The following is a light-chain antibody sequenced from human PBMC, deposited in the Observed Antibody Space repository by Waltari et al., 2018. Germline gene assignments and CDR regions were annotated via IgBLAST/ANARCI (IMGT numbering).Light chain of an antibody. CDR1: TSNIGAGYD. J-gene: IGLJ2*01. CDR2: GTN. Sequence: QSVLTQPPSVSVAPGQRVSISRPGSTSNIGAGYDVAWYQQGPGKAPKLIIYGTNTRPLGVPDRFFGSQYGTSASLAIIGLQAEDEGDYYCQSYDTTLSVVFGGGTKLTVL. V-gene: IGLV1-40*01. CDR3: QSYDTTLSVV.